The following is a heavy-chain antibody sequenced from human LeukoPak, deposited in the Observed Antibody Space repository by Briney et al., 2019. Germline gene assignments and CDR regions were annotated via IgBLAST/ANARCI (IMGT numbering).Heavy chain of an antibody. CDR1: GGSISSYY. Sequence: SETVSLTCTVSGGSISSYYWSWIRQPPGKGLEWIGYIYYSGSTNYNPSLKSRVTISVDTSKNQSSLKLSSVTAADTAVYYCVAVAGTEAFDIWGQGTMVTVSS. J-gene: IGHJ3*02. V-gene: IGHV4-59*01. D-gene: IGHD6-19*01. CDR2: IYYSGST. CDR3: VAVAGTEAFDI.